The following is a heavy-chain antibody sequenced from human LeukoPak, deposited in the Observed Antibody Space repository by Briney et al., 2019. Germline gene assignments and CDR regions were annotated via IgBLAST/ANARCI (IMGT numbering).Heavy chain of an antibody. CDR2: IYPGDSDT. Sequence: PGESPKISCKGSGYSFTSYWIGWVRQMPGKGLEWMGIIYPGDSDTRYSPSFQGQVTISADKSISTAYLQWSSLKASDTAMYYCARQAAYCSGGSCYGDYWGQGTLVTVSS. CDR1: GYSFTSYW. D-gene: IGHD2-15*01. J-gene: IGHJ4*02. V-gene: IGHV5-51*01. CDR3: ARQAAYCSGGSCYGDY.